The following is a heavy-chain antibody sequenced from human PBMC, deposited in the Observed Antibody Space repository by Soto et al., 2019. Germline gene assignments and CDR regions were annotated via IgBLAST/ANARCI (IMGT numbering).Heavy chain of an antibody. CDR2: ISYDGSDP. V-gene: IGHV3-30*18. Sequence: GGSLRLSCAASEFNFRGYTMHWVPQAPGKGLDWVALISYDGSDPYYIDSVKGRFTISRDNSNSTLYLQMNDLRVEDTAVYYCAKDLGYGTFGFDYWGQGTLVTVSS. D-gene: IGHD3-16*01. CDR3: AKDLGYGTFGFDY. J-gene: IGHJ4*02. CDR1: EFNFRGYT.